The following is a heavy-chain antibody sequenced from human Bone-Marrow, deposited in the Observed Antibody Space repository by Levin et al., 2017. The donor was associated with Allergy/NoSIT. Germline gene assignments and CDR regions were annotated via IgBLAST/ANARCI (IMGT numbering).Heavy chain of an antibody. V-gene: IGHV3-9*01. CDR3: AKDVIADSSTPYYFDY. J-gene: IGHJ4*02. CDR2: ISWNSGSI. Sequence: SLKISCAASGFTFDDYAMHWVRQAPGKGLEWVSGISWNSGSIGYADSVKGRFTISRDNAKNSLYLQMNSLRAEDTALYYCAKDVIADSSTPYYFDYWGQGTLVTVSS. CDR1: GFTFDDYA. D-gene: IGHD2-2*01.